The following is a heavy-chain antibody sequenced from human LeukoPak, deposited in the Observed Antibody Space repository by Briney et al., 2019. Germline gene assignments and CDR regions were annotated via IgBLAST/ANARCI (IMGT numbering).Heavy chain of an antibody. V-gene: IGHV3-72*01. Sequence: GGSLRLSCAASGFTFSDHYMDWVRQAPGKGLDWVGRTRNKANSYTTEYAASVKGRFTISRDDSKNLLYLQMNSLKTEAPAVYYCARVTVTTDPFPYYFDYWGQGSLVTV. CDR1: GFTFSDHY. CDR2: TRNKANSYTT. J-gene: IGHJ4*02. D-gene: IGHD4-17*01. CDR3: ARVTVTTDPFPYYFDY.